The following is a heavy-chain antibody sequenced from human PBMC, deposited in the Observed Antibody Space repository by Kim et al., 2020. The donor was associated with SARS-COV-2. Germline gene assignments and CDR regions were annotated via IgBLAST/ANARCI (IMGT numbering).Heavy chain of an antibody. CDR2: IKRDGSEA. CDR3: ATYNSAHGGPSDY. J-gene: IGHJ4*02. Sequence: GGSLRLSCAASGFTFSASWMSWFRQAPGKRLEWVAHIKRDGSEASYVASVRGRFTISRDNAKDSLFLQMNSLRVEDTAVYYCATYNSAHGGPSDYWGQGTLVIVSS. V-gene: IGHV3-7*01. D-gene: IGHD1-1*01. CDR1: GFTFSASW.